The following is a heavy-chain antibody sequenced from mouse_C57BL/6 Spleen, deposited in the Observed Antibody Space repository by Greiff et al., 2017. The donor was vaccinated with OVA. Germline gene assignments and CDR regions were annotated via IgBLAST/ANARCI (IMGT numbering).Heavy chain of an antibody. J-gene: IGHJ3*01. CDR1: GYSITRGYY. D-gene: IGHD2-2*01. Sequence: EVQLQESGPGLVKPSQSLSLTCSVTGYSITRGYYWNWIRQFPGNKLEWMGYISNDGSNNYNPSLKNRISITRDTSKNQCFLKLNSVTTEDTATYYCARAGDGYDLFAYWGQGTLVTVSA. V-gene: IGHV3-6*01. CDR3: ARAGDGYDLFAY. CDR2: ISNDGSN.